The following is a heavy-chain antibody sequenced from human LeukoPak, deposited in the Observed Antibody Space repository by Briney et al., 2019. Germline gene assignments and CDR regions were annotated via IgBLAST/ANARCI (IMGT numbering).Heavy chain of an antibody. Sequence: GGSLRLSCTASGFTFSSYWRHWVRQAPGKGLVWVARIYSDGSSTSYVDSVKGRFTISRDNAKNTLYLQMNSLRSEDTAVYYCARTYGSGRYPGDWFDPWGQGTLVTVSS. CDR3: ARTYGSGRYPGDWFDP. V-gene: IGHV3-74*01. J-gene: IGHJ5*02. D-gene: IGHD6-19*01. CDR1: GFTFSSYW. CDR2: IYSDGSST.